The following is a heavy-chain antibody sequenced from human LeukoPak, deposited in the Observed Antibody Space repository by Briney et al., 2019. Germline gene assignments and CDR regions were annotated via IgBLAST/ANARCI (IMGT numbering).Heavy chain of an antibody. Sequence: ASVKVSCKASGYTFTSYDINWVRQATGQGLEWMGWMNPNSGNTGYAQKFQGRVTMTRNTSISTAYMELSSLRSEDTAVYYCARGGPAARLITFGGVTDYWGQGTLVTVSS. J-gene: IGHJ4*02. CDR2: MNPNSGNT. CDR1: GYTFTSYD. D-gene: IGHD3-16*01. CDR3: ARGGPAARLITFGGVTDY. V-gene: IGHV1-8*01.